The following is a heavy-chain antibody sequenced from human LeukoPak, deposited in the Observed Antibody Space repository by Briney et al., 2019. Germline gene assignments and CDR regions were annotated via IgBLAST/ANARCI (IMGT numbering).Heavy chain of an antibody. CDR1: GGSISSYY. V-gene: IGHV4-59*13. Sequence: SETLSLTCTVSGGSISSYYWSWIGKPPGKGLEGIGYIYYSGSTNYNPSLKSRVTISVDTSKNQFSLKLSSVTAADTAVYYCARGGVAGPLYYYYYMDVWGKGTTVTVSS. J-gene: IGHJ6*03. D-gene: IGHD6-19*01. CDR3: ARGGVAGPLYYYYYMDV. CDR2: IYYSGST.